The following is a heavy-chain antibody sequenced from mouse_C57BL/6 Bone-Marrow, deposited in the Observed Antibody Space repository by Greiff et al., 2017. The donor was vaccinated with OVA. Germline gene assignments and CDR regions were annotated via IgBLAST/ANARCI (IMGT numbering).Heavy chain of an antibody. CDR1: GYTFTSYW. J-gene: IGHJ4*01. V-gene: IGHV1-19*01. CDR2: INPYNGGT. Sequence: EVQLQQSGAELVKPGASVKMSCKASGYTFTSYWITWVKQSHGKSLEWIGVINPYNGGTSYNQKFKGKATLTVDKSSSTAYMELNSLTSEDSAVYYCARYSYYYAMDYWGQGTSVTVSS. CDR3: ARYSYYYAMDY.